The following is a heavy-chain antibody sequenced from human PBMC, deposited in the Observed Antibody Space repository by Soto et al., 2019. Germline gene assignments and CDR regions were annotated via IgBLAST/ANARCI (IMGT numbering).Heavy chain of an antibody. CDR3: ARVYCSGGSCYGIDY. Sequence: ASVKVSCTASGYTFTSYGSSWVRQAPGQGLEWMGCISAYNGNTNYAQKLQGRVTMTTDTSTSTAYMELRSLRSDDTAVYYCARVYCSGGSCYGIDYWGQGTLVTVS. CDR1: GYTFTSYG. CDR2: ISAYNGNT. V-gene: IGHV1-18*01. D-gene: IGHD2-15*01. J-gene: IGHJ4*02.